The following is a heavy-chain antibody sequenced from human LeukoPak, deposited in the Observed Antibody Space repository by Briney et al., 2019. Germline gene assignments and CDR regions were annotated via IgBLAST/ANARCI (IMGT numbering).Heavy chain of an antibody. V-gene: IGHV1-69*05. CDR2: IIPIFGTA. J-gene: IGHJ4*02. CDR3: ARVGRVNDY. CDR1: GGTFSSYA. Sequence: SVKVSCKASGGTFSSYAISWVRQAPGQGLEWMGGIIPIFGTANYAQKFQGRVTMTRNTSISTAYMELSSLRSEDTAVYYCARVGRVNDYWGQGTLVTVSS. D-gene: IGHD1-14*01.